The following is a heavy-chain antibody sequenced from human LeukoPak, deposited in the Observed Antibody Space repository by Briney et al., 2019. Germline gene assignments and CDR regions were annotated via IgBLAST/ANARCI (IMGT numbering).Heavy chain of an antibody. V-gene: IGHV3-23*01. D-gene: IGHD3-22*01. CDR3: AKRGVVIRVILVGFHKEAYYFDS. CDR1: GITLSNYG. J-gene: IGHJ4*02. CDR2: ISDSGGRT. Sequence: GSLRLSCAVSGITLSNYGMSWVRQAPGKGLEWVAGISDSGGRTNYADSMKGGFTISRDNPKNTLYLQMNSLRAEDTAVYFCAKRGVVIRVILVGFHKEAYYFDSWGQGALVTVSS.